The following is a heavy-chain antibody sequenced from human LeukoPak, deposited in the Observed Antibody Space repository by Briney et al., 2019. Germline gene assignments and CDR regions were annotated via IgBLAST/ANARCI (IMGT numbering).Heavy chain of an antibody. CDR3: ARDGQDYGDYQDSFDY. J-gene: IGHJ4*02. CDR2: IYHSGST. CDR1: GYSISSGYY. Sequence: PSETLSLTCTVSGYSISSGYYWGWIRQPPGKGLEWIGSIYHSGSTYYNPSLKSRVTISVDTSKNQSSLKLSSVTAADTAVYYCARDGQDYGDYQDSFDYWGQGTLVTVSS. D-gene: IGHD4-17*01. V-gene: IGHV4-38-2*02.